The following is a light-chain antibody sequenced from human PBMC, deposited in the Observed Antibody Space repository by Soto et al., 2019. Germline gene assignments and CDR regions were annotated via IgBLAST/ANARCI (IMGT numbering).Light chain of an antibody. CDR2: AAS. CDR3: QQYYSYLALT. V-gene: IGKV1-8*01. CDR1: QGISSY. Sequence: AIRMTQSPSSFSASTGDRVTITCRASQGISSYLAWYQQKPGKAPKLLIYAASTLQSGVPSRFSGSGSGTDFTLTSSCLQSEDFATYYCQQYYSYLALTFGGGTKVEIK. J-gene: IGKJ4*01.